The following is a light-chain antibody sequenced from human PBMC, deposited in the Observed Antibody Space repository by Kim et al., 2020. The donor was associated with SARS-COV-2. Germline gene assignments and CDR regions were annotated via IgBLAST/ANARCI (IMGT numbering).Light chain of an antibody. Sequence: ASLGDSVTLTCRASQGISSYLAWYQQKPGKAPKLLIYAASTLQLGVPSRFSGSGSGTDFTLTISSLQPEDVATYYCQEYSTAPWTFGQGTKVDIK. CDR2: AAS. CDR3: QEYSTAPWT. V-gene: IGKV1-27*01. J-gene: IGKJ1*01. CDR1: QGISSY.